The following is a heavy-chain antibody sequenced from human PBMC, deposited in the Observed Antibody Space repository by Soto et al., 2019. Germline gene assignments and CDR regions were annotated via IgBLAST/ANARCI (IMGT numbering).Heavy chain of an antibody. CDR2: INHSGST. CDR1: GGSFSGYY. J-gene: IGHJ4*02. CDR3: ARGLRVRAGYNYEDY. D-gene: IGHD5-12*01. V-gene: IGHV4-34*01. Sequence: SETLSLTCAVYGGSFSGYYWSWIRQPPGKGLEWIGEINHSGSTNYNPSLKSRVTISVDTSKNQFSLKLSSVTAADTAVYYCARGLRVRAGYNYEDYCGQGTLVTFSS.